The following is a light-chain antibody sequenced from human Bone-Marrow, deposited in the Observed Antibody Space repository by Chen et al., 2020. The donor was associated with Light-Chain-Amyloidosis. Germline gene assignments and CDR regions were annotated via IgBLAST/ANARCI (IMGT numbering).Light chain of an antibody. CDR1: QSIDSR. CDR3: EQAKSFPLT. Sequence: DIQMTQSPSSVSAPVGDTVTITCRASQSIDSRLAWYQQKAGKVPKLLIYNASSLKSGVPSRFSGSGSGTEFTLTSSNLQPEDCATYFCEQAKSFPLTFGGGTRVEIK. CDR2: NAS. V-gene: IGKV1-12*01. J-gene: IGKJ4*01.